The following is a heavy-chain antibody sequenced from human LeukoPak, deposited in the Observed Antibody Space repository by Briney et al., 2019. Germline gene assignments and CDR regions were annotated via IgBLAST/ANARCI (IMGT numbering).Heavy chain of an antibody. CDR2: ISYRGST. J-gene: IGHJ4*02. D-gene: IGHD1-26*01. V-gene: IGHV4-31*03. Sequence: PSETLSLTCTVSGASITSGGYHWSWIRQHSGKGLEWIGYISYRGSTYYNPSLKSRVTISIDTSKNHFSLRLTSVTAADTAVYYCASFTVGATLSPFDSWGQGTRVTVSS. CDR1: GASITSGGYH. CDR3: ASFTVGATLSPFDS.